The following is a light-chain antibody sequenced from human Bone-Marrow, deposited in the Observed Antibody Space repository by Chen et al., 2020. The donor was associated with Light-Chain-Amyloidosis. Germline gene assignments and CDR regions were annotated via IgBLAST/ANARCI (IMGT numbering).Light chain of an antibody. J-gene: IGLJ3*02. Sequence: YEMTQPPSLPVHPGQTARNTCSGDVLQKQYAYRYQQKPGQAPLLMLYEDTKRPSGITERFSGSSSGPTVTLTISGVQAEDEAAYCCQSTDNLVTYMVFGGGTRLTVL. CDR1: VLQKQY. CDR2: EDT. CDR3: QSTDNLVTYMV. V-gene: IGLV3-25*03.